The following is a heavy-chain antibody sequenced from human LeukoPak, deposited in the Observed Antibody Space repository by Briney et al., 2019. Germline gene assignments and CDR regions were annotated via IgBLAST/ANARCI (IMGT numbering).Heavy chain of an antibody. CDR3: AKPPDTATDY. CDR2: IRYDGSNK. V-gene: IGHV3-30*02. Sequence: GGSLRLSCAASGFTFSSYGMHWVRQAPGKGLEWVAFIRYDGSNKYYADSVKGRFTISRDNSKNTLYQQMNSLRAEDTAVYYCAKPPDTATDYWGQGTLVTVSS. CDR1: GFTFSSYG. J-gene: IGHJ4*02. D-gene: IGHD5-18*01.